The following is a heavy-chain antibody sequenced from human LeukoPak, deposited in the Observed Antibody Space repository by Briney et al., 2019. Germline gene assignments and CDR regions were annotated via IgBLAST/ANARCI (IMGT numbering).Heavy chain of an antibody. CDR3: ARRWGNIVGVTYEY. CDR2: IYYTGST. CDR1: GSSITSVSHY. D-gene: IGHD3-16*01. Sequence: PSEALSLTCTISGSSITSVSHYWGWIRQPPGKGLEWIGDIYYTGSTYYSPSLRSRVTMSVHTSENQFSLRLNSVTAVDTAVYYCARRWGNIVGVTYEYWGQGTLVTVSS. J-gene: IGHJ4*02. V-gene: IGHV4-39*01.